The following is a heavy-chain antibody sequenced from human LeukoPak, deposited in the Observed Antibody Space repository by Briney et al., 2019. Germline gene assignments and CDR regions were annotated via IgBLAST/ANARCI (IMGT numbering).Heavy chain of an antibody. CDR3: ATTLGSGWKFDY. CDR1: GFTFSSYA. Sequence: GGSLRLSCAASGFTFSSYAMNWVRQAPGKGLEWVSVISGSGGTTYYTDSVKGRFTISRDNSKNTLFLQMNSLRPDDTAVYYCATTLGSGWKFDYWGQGTLVTVSS. V-gene: IGHV3-23*01. J-gene: IGHJ4*02. D-gene: IGHD6-19*01. CDR2: ISGSGGTT.